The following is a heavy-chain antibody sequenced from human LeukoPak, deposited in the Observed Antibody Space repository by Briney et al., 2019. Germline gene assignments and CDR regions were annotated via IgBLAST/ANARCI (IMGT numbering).Heavy chain of an antibody. CDR3: ASIPTPLTWDDAFDI. Sequence: PGGSLRLSCAASGFTFSSYAMHWVRQAPGKGLEYVSAISSNGGSTYYANSVKGRFTISRDNSKNTLYLQMGSLRAEDMAVYYCASIPTPLTWDDAFDIWGQGTMVTVSS. CDR1: GFTFSSYA. V-gene: IGHV3-64*01. CDR2: ISSNGGST. D-gene: IGHD1-26*01. J-gene: IGHJ3*02.